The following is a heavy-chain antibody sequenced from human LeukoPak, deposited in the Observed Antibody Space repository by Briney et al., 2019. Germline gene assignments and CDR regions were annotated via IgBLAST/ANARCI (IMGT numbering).Heavy chain of an antibody. V-gene: IGHV3-48*01. Sequence: GGSLRLSCAASGFIFSSYGMHWVRQAPGKGLEWVSYISSSSSTMYYLDSVKGRFTISRDNAKSSLYLQMNSLRAEDTAMYYCARDGSRLVPAAIIDYWGQGALVTVSS. D-gene: IGHD2-2*02. CDR2: ISSSSSTM. CDR1: GFIFSSYG. J-gene: IGHJ4*02. CDR3: ARDGSRLVPAAIIDY.